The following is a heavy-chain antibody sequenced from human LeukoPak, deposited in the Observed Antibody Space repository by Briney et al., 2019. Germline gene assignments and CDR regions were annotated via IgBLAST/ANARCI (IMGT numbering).Heavy chain of an antibody. V-gene: IGHV4-59*02. CDR2: IYYTGST. CDR3: ASRKLGNDY. Sequence: SETLSLTCTISGGSVSDYYWSWIRQSPGKGLEWIGYIYYTGSTTYPSLKSRVTISADTSKNQFSLKLSSVTAADTAVYYCASRKLGNDYWGQGTLVTVSS. J-gene: IGHJ4*02. CDR1: GGSVSDYY. D-gene: IGHD7-27*01.